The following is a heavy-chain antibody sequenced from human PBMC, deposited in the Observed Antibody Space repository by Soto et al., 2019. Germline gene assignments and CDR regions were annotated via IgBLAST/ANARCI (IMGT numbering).Heavy chain of an antibody. J-gene: IGHJ4*02. CDR2: IYSGGRN. CDR1: GGSISSFY. D-gene: IGHD6-13*01. CDR3: ARGSSRWDY. V-gene: IGHV4-4*07. Sequence: LSLPCTVSGGSISSFYWSWIRQSAGKGLEWIGRIYSGGRNNYNPSLKSRVTMSVDTSKNQFSLRLSSVTAADTAMYYCARGSSRWDYWGQGTLVTVSS.